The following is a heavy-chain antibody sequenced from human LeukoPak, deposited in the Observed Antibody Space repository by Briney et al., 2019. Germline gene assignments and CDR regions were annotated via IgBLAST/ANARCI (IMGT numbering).Heavy chain of an antibody. Sequence: ASVKVSCKTSGYTFTGYYMHWVRQAPGQGLEWMGWINPNSGGTNYAQRFQGRVTMTRGTSMSTAYMELSRLRSDDSAVYYCARYFYDSSGSSSDAFDIWGQGTVVTVSS. CDR1: GYTFTGYY. J-gene: IGHJ3*02. CDR2: INPNSGGT. D-gene: IGHD3-22*01. V-gene: IGHV1-2*02. CDR3: ARYFYDSSGSSSDAFDI.